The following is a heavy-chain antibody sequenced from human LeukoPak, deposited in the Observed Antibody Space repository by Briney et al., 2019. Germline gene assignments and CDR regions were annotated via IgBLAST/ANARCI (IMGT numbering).Heavy chain of an antibody. V-gene: IGHV3-74*01. CDR2: INADGSGT. Sequence: WVSRINADGSGTTYADSVKGRFTICRDNAKNTLYLQMNSLKNDDTAVYYCAKDRVWNSLDSWGQGTLVTVSS. J-gene: IGHJ4*02. D-gene: IGHD1-7*01. CDR3: AKDRVWNSLDS.